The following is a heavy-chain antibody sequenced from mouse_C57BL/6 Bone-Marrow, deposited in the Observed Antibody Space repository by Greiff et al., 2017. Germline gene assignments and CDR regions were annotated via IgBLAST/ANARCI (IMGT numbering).Heavy chain of an antibody. Sequence: VKLMESGPELVKPGASVKLSCKASGYTFTSYDINWVKQRPGQGLEWIGWIYPRDGSTKYNEKFKGKATLTADTSSSSAYMQLSSLTSEDSAVYCCSRDGYYVGWYFDVWGTGTTVTVSS. CDR1: GYTFTSYD. V-gene: IGHV1-66*01. D-gene: IGHD2-3*01. CDR2: IYPRDGST. CDR3: SRDGYYVGWYFDV. J-gene: IGHJ1*03.